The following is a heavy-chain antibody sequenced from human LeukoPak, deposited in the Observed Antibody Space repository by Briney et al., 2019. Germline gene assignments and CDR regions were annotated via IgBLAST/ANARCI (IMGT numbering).Heavy chain of an antibody. V-gene: IGHV1-2*02. D-gene: IGHD5-12*01. CDR1: GYTFTGYY. CDR3: ARAPGSGYAFDS. Sequence: ASVTVSCKDSGYTFTGYYIQWVRQAPGQGLEWMGWINPDSGGTKSAQKFHGRVTMTRDTSINTAYMELSRLASDDTAVYYCARAPGSGYAFDSWGQGTQVTVSS. J-gene: IGHJ4*02. CDR2: INPDSGGT.